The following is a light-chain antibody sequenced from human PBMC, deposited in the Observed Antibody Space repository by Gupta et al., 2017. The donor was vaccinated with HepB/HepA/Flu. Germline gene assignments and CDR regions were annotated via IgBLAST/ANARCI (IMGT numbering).Light chain of an antibody. CDR1: SSDVGASDY. CDR3: SWYTRGGSHWV. V-gene: IGLV2-14*03. J-gene: IGLJ3*02. Sequence: QPALTHPASASRSPGQSLTISCTGSSSDVGASDYVSWYRQYPGKVPQLIMSDFRGRPVGGRGGCFESGRRNSANMSGLRAEDEDEDDCSWYTRGGSHWVFGGGTRVTVL. CDR2: DFR.